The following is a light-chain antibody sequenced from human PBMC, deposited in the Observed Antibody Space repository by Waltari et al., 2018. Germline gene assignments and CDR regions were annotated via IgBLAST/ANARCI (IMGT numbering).Light chain of an antibody. CDR1: NIAVGRYNC. J-gene: IGLJ1*01. CDR3: SSYAASNNFV. V-gene: IGLV2-8*01. CDR2: EVS. Sequence: QSALTQPPSASGSPGQSVPIPSPAPNIAVGRYNCVSWYQQHPGKAPKLRIYEVSKRPSGVPDRFSGSKSGNTASLTVSGLQAEDEADYYCSSYAASNNFVFGTGTKVTVL.